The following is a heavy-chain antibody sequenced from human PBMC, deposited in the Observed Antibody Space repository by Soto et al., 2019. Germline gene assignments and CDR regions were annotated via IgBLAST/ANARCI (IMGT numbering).Heavy chain of an antibody. CDR2: IYHSGST. CDR3: ARASDDYRFTHDAFDI. J-gene: IGHJ3*02. CDR1: SGSISSSNW. V-gene: IGHV4-4*02. D-gene: IGHD4-17*01. Sequence: SETLSLTCAVSSGSISSSNWWSCVRQPPGKGLEWIGEIYHSGSTNYNPSLKSRVTISVDKSKNQFSLKLSSVTAADTAVYYCARASDDYRFTHDAFDIWGQGTMVTVSS.